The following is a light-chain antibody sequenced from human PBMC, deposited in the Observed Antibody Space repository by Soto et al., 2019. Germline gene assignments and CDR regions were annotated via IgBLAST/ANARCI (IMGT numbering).Light chain of an antibody. Sequence: QSVLTQPASVSGSPGQSITISCTGSSSDIGGYNYVSWYQQHPGKAPKLIIYDVSNRPSGVSNRFSGSKSGNTASLTISGLQAEDEADVYCSSYTSRSTFVFGSGTKLTVL. CDR1: SSDIGGYNY. CDR3: SSYTSRSTFV. CDR2: DVS. J-gene: IGLJ1*01. V-gene: IGLV2-14*01.